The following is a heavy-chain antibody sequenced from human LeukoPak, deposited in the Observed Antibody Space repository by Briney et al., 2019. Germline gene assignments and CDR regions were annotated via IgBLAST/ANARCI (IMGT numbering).Heavy chain of an antibody. CDR2: IYYSGST. CDR3: AREGDDEGYCSGGSCYSFDP. Sequence: AQTLSLTCTVSGGSISSGGYYWSWLRQHPGKGLEWIGYIYYSGSTYYNPSLKSRVTISVDTSKNQFSLKLSSVTAADTAVYYCAREGDDEGYCSGGSCYSFDPWGQGTLVTVSS. D-gene: IGHD2-15*01. CDR1: GGSISSGGYY. J-gene: IGHJ5*02. V-gene: IGHV4-31*03.